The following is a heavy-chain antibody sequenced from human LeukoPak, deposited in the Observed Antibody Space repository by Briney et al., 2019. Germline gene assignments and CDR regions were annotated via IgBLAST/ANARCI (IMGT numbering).Heavy chain of an antibody. Sequence: GGSLRLSCAASGFSFSSQWMSWVRQAPGKGLEWVAIVNQGGTGKYYVDSVKGRFTISRDNAKYSLYLQMDSLRAEDTAVYYCARDKRTGDSYFDSWGQGTLVTVSS. J-gene: IGHJ4*02. V-gene: IGHV3-7*01. CDR2: VNQGGTGK. D-gene: IGHD7-27*01. CDR3: ARDKRTGDSYFDS. CDR1: GFSFSSQW.